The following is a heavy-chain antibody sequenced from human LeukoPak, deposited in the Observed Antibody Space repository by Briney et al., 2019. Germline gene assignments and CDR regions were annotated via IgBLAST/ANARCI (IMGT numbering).Heavy chain of an antibody. CDR1: GFTFSSYA. CDR3: ANYDPPGAAFDY. CDR2: ISYDGSNK. Sequence: GRSLRLSCAASGFTFSSYAMHWVRQAPGKGLEWVAVISYDGSNKYYADSVKGRFTISRGNSKNTLYLQMNSLRAEDTAVYYCANYDPPGAAFDYWGQGTLVTVSS. D-gene: IGHD3-22*01. J-gene: IGHJ4*02. V-gene: IGHV3-30-3*01.